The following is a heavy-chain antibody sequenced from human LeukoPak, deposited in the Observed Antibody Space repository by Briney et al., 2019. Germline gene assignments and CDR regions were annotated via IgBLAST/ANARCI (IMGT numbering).Heavy chain of an antibody. D-gene: IGHD6-19*01. CDR2: ISWDSGSI. CDR1: GFIFNNYA. Sequence: GGSLRLSCAGSGFIFNNYAMHWVRQPPGKGLEWVSGISWDSGSIDYADSVKGRFTISRDNAKNSLYLQMNSLRVEDTAFYYCAKDNRRHYTSGPNPDSLHWGQGALVTVSS. J-gene: IGHJ4*02. CDR3: AKDNRRHYTSGPNPDSLH. V-gene: IGHV3-9*01.